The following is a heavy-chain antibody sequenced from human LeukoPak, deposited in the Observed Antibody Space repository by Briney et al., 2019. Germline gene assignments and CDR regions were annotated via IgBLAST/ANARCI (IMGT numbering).Heavy chain of an antibody. Sequence: GESLKISCKGSGYSSTSYWIGWVRQMPGKGLEWMGIIYPGDSDTRYSPSFQGQVTISIDKSTATAYLQWSSLKASDTAMYYCAASSYNWNPFDPWGQGTLVTVSS. J-gene: IGHJ5*02. CDR1: GYSSTSYW. CDR3: AASSYNWNPFDP. CDR2: IYPGDSDT. D-gene: IGHD1-20*01. V-gene: IGHV5-51*01.